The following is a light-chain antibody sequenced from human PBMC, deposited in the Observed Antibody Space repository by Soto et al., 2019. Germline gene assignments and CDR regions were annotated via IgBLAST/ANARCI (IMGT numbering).Light chain of an antibody. CDR1: QAIRND. CDR3: LQDYDLWT. CDR2: AAS. V-gene: IGKV1-6*01. Sequence: AIQMTQSPSSLSASVGDRVTITCRASQAIRNDVSWYQQKPGKAPNLLIYAASTLHSGVPGRFSGSGSGTDFTLTISSLQPEDFATYYCLQDYDLWTFGQGT. J-gene: IGKJ1*01.